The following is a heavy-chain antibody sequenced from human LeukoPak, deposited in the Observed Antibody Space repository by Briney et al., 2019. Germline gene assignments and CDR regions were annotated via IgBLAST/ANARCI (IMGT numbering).Heavy chain of an antibody. CDR1: GGTFSSYT. Sequence: SVKVSCKASGGTFSSYTISWVRQAPGQGLEWMGRIIPILGIANYAQKFQGRVTITTDESTSTAYMELSSLRSEDTAVYYCARGFSPYYYDSSGYYNFDYWGQGTLVTVSS. J-gene: IGHJ4*02. V-gene: IGHV1-69*16. D-gene: IGHD3-22*01. CDR3: ARGFSPYYYDSSGYYNFDY. CDR2: IIPILGIA.